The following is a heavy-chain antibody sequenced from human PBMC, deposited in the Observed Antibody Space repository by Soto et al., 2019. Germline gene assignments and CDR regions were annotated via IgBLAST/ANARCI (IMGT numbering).Heavy chain of an antibody. V-gene: IGHV3-23*01. CDR1: GLTFSSYA. D-gene: IGHD2-15*01. J-gene: IGHJ5*02. Sequence: EVQLLESGGGLVQPGGSLRLSCAASGLTFSSYAMSWVRQAPGNGLEWVSGISGSGSSTYYADSVKGRFTISRDNSKNTLYLEMNNLRAEDTAIYYCAKDSPLLRYPVAETARGWFDPWGQGTLVTVSS. CDR2: ISGSGSST. CDR3: AKDSPLLRYPVAETARGWFDP.